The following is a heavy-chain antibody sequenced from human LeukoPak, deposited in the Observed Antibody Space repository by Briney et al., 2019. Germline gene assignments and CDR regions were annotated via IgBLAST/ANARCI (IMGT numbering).Heavy chain of an antibody. CDR1: GGTFSSYA. CDR2: IIPIFGTA. Sequence: GSSVKVSCKASGGTFSSYAISWVRQAPGQGFEWMGGIIPIFGTANYAQKFQGRVTITTDESTSTAYMELSSLRSEDTAVYYCASVTDEGFDPWGQGTLVTVSS. V-gene: IGHV1-69*05. CDR3: ASVTDEGFDP. J-gene: IGHJ5*02. D-gene: IGHD3-16*02.